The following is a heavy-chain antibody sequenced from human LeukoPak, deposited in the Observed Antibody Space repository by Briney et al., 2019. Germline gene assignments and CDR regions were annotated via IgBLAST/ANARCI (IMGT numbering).Heavy chain of an antibody. CDR1: RYTFTGYY. CDR3: ARETAAAGTSAFDI. J-gene: IGHJ3*02. CDR2: INPNSGGT. Sequence: ASVKVSCKASRYTFTGYYMHWVRQAPGQGLEWMGWINPNSGGTNYAQKFQGRVTMTRDTSISTAYMELSRLRSDDTAVYYCARETAAAGTSAFDIWGQGTMVTVSS. V-gene: IGHV1-2*02. D-gene: IGHD6-13*01.